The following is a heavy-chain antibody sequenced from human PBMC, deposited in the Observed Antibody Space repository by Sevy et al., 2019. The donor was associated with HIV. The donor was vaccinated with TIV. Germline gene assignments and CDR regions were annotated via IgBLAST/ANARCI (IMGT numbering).Heavy chain of an antibody. D-gene: IGHD1-26*01. Sequence: GESLKISCKDSGYKFTTYWIGWVRQMPGKGLEWMGIIYPGDSDTRYSPSFQGQVTISADKSISTAYLQWSSLKASDTAMYYCALIVQPTNSPFDIWGQGTMVTVSS. CDR2: IYPGDSDT. CDR3: ALIVQPTNSPFDI. J-gene: IGHJ3*02. V-gene: IGHV5-51*01. CDR1: GYKFTTYW.